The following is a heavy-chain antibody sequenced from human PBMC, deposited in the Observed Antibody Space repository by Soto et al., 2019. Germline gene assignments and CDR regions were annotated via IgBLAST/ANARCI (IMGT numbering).Heavy chain of an antibody. CDR2: MYYNGNT. CDR3: ARLQIYDSRAAPTPIFHP. J-gene: IGHJ1*01. Sequence: QLQESGPGLVKPSETLSLTCTVSGGSFTSTNYFWGWIRQPPGKGLEWIGYMYYNGNTFYSPSLMSRVTMSVNTSKSQFTLDLSSVTAADTAMYYCARLQIYDSRAAPTPIFHPWGLGAMVTVSS. D-gene: IGHD3-22*01. V-gene: IGHV4-39*01. CDR1: GGSFTSTNYF.